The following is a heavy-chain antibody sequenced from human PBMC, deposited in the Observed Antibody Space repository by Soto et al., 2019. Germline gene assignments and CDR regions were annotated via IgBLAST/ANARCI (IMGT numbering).Heavy chain of an antibody. CDR1: GFTFSSYG. J-gene: IGHJ6*03. CDR2: IWYDGSNK. V-gene: IGHV3-33*01. D-gene: IGHD3-10*01. Sequence: GGSLRLSCAASGFTFSSYGMHWVRQAPGKGLEWVAVIWYDGSNKYYADSVKGRFTISRDNSKNTLYLQMNSLRAEDTAVYYCARGNYYGLGSYPHIFYYHYFKDVWGKGTTVTVSS. CDR3: ARGNYYGLGSYPHIFYYHYFKDV.